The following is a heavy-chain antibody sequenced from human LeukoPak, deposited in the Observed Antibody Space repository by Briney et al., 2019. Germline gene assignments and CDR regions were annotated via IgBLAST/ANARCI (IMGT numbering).Heavy chain of an antibody. J-gene: IGHJ6*04. CDR1: GFTFSSDE. D-gene: IGHD3-10*02. Sequence: GGSLRLSCAASGFTFSSDEMNWVRQAPGKGLEWVSYISSSGSTVYYADSVKGRFTISRDNAKNSLYLQMNSLRAEGTAVYYCAELGITMIGGVWGKGTTVTISS. V-gene: IGHV3-48*03. CDR2: ISSSGSTV. CDR3: AELGITMIGGV.